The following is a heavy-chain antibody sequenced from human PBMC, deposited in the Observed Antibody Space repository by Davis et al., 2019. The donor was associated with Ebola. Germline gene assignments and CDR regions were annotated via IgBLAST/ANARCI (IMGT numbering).Heavy chain of an antibody. Sequence: PGGSLRLSCAVYGGSFRGYYWSWIRQPPGKGLEWIGEINHSGSTNYNPSLKSRVTISVDTSKNQLSLKLTSVTAADTAVYYCARGQDIVVVVDTFAWYFDLWGRGTLVTVSS. CDR2: INHSGST. D-gene: IGHD2-15*01. CDR3: ARGQDIVVVVDTFAWYFDL. CDR1: GGSFRGYY. V-gene: IGHV4-34*01. J-gene: IGHJ2*01.